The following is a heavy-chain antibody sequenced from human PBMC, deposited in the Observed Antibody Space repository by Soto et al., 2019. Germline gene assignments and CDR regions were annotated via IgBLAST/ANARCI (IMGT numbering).Heavy chain of an antibody. CDR3: ARGKKGRGYYDILTGSKGWFDP. V-gene: IGHV4-34*01. CDR1: GGSFSGYY. Sequence: SETLSLTCAVYGGSFSGYYWSWIRQPPGKGLEWIGEINHSGSTNYNPSLKSRVTISVDTSKNQFSLKLSSVTAADTAVYYCARGKKGRGYYDILTGSKGWFDPWGQGTLVTVSS. D-gene: IGHD3-9*01. CDR2: INHSGST. J-gene: IGHJ5*02.